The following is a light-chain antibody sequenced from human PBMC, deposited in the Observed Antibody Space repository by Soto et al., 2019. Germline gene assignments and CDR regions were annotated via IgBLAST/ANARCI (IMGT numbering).Light chain of an antibody. CDR3: QQYNDWPRT. CDR1: QSVSSN. Sequence: EIVMTQSPATLSLSPGERATLSCRASQSVSSNLAWYQQKPGQAPRLLIYGASPRATGIPARFSGSGSGTEFTLTISSLQSEDFAVYYCQQYNDWPRTFGQGTKVDIK. CDR2: GAS. J-gene: IGKJ1*01. V-gene: IGKV3-15*01.